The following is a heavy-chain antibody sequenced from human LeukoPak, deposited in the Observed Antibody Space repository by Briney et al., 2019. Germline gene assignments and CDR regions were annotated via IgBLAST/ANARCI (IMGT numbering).Heavy chain of an antibody. V-gene: IGHV4-39*01. CDR2: IYYSGST. CDR3: ASSTLRAGYYDSSGYFS. D-gene: IGHD3-22*01. CDR1: GGSISSSSYY. J-gene: IGHJ5*02. Sequence: PSETLSLTCTVSGGSISSSSYYWGWIRQPPGKGLEWIGSIYYSGSTYYNPSLKSRVTISVDTSKNQFSLKLSSVTAADTAVYYCASSTLRAGYYDSSGYFSWGQGTLVTVSS.